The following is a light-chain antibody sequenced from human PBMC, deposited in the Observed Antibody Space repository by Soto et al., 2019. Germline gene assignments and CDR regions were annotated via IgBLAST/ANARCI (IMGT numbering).Light chain of an antibody. CDR1: QSVNRY. Sequence: ESVLTQSPATLSLSPGERATLAVMASQSVNRYVAWYQHRPGQAPRLLIYDAFNRATGVPARFTGSGSGAEFTLTINSLQSEDFAVYYCQPYNNWPLTFGGGTKVDIK. CDR2: DAF. V-gene: IGKV3-11*01. J-gene: IGKJ4*01. CDR3: QPYNNWPLT.